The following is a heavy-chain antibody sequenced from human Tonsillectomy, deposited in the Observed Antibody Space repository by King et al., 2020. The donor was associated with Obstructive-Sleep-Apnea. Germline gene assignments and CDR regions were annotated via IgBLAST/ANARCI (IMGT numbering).Heavy chain of an antibody. CDR1: GDSVSSNSAA. Sequence: VQLQQSGPGLVKPSQTLSLTCALSGDSVSSNSAAWHWIRQSPSRGLEWLGRTYYRSKWYNDYAVSVKSRITINPDTSKNQFSLQLNSVTPEDTAVYYCARVGIAAANNWFDPWGQGTLVTVSS. V-gene: IGHV6-1*01. CDR2: TYYRSKWYN. D-gene: IGHD6-13*01. CDR3: ARVGIAAANNWFDP. J-gene: IGHJ5*02.